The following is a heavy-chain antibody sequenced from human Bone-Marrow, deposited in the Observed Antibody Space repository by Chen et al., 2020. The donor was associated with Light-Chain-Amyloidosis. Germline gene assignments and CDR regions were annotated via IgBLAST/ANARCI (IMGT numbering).Heavy chain of an antibody. Sequence: EVQLEQSGAEVKKPGESLKISCKGSGHTFPNYWIGWVRQMPGKGLEWMGVIYPDDSDARYSPSFEGQVTISADKSITTAYLQWRSLKASDTAMYYCARRRDGYNFDYWGQGTLVTVSS. CDR3: ARRRDGYNFDY. J-gene: IGHJ4*02. CDR2: IYPDDSDA. CDR1: GHTFPNYW. V-gene: IGHV5-51*01. D-gene: IGHD5-12*01.